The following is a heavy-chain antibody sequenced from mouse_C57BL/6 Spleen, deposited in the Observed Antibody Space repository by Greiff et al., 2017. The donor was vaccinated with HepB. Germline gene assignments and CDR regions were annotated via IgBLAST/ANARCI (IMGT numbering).Heavy chain of an antibody. Sequence: EVKLMESGGGLVQPKGSLKLSCAASGFSFNTYAMNWVRQAPGKGLEWVARIRSKSNNSATYYADSVKDRFTISRDDSESMLYLQMNNLKTEDTAMYYCVRQDGYYDWYFDVWGTGTTVTVSS. D-gene: IGHD2-3*01. CDR3: VRQDGYYDWYFDV. CDR1: GFSFNTYA. CDR2: IRSKSNNSAT. V-gene: IGHV10-1*01. J-gene: IGHJ1*03.